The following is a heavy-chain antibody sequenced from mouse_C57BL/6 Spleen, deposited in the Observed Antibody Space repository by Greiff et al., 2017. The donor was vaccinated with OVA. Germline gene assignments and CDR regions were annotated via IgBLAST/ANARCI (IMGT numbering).Heavy chain of an antibody. V-gene: IGHV3-6*01. CDR2: ISYDGSN. Sequence: EVKLVESGPGLVKPSQSLSLTCSVTGYSITSGYYWNWIRQFPGNKLEWMGYISYDGSNNYNPSLKNRISITRDTSKNQFFLKLNSVTTEDTATYYCARALYDYYAMDYWGQGTSVTVSS. CDR3: ARALYDYYAMDY. D-gene: IGHD1-3*01. J-gene: IGHJ4*01. CDR1: GYSITSGYY.